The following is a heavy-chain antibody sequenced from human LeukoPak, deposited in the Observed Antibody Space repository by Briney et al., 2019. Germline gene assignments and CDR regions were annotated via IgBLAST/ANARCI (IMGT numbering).Heavy chain of an antibody. CDR2: IYHSGST. V-gene: IGHV4-38-2*01. CDR1: GHSISSGYY. Sequence: SETLSLTCAVSGHSISSGYYWGWVRQPPGKGLEWIGSIYHSGSTFYNPSLKSRVTISVDTSKNQFSLQLSSVTAADTAVYYCARRRIQLWPIGPNYFDYWGQGTLVTVSS. CDR3: ARRRIQLWPIGPNYFDY. D-gene: IGHD5-18*01. J-gene: IGHJ4*02.